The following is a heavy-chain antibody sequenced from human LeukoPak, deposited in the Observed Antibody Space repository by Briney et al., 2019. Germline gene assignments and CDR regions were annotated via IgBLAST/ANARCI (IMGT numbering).Heavy chain of an antibody. CDR2: ISGSGGST. D-gene: IGHD3-22*01. CDR1: GFTFSSFS. Sequence: GGSLRLSCAACGFTFSSFSMSWVRQAPGKGLEWVSAISGSGGSTYYADSVKGRFTISRDNSKSTLYLQMNSLRAEDTAVYYCARIGVVTEFDYWGQGTLVTVSS. CDR3: ARIGVVTEFDY. J-gene: IGHJ4*02. V-gene: IGHV3-23*01.